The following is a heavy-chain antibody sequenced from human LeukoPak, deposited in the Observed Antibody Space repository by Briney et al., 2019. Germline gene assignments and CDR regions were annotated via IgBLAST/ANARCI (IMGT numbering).Heavy chain of an antibody. Sequence: ASVKVSCKASGYTFTSYGISWVRQAPGHGLEWMGWISAYNGNTNYAQKLQGRVTMTTDTSTSTAYMELRSLRSEDTAVYYCARSGYCSSTSCRNHYYFDYWGQGTLVTVSS. J-gene: IGHJ4*02. V-gene: IGHV1-18*01. CDR2: ISAYNGNT. D-gene: IGHD2-2*01. CDR3: ARSGYCSSTSCRNHYYFDY. CDR1: GYTFTSYG.